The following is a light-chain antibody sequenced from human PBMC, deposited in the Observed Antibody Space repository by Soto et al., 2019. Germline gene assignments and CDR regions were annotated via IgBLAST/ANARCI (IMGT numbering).Light chain of an antibody. CDR2: GAS. V-gene: IGKV3-11*01. CDR1: QSVSSN. Sequence: EIVLTQSPATLSLSPGERATLSCRASQSVSSNLAWYQQKPGQAPRLLIYGASTRATGIPARFSGSGSGTDFTLTISSLEPEDFAVYYCQQRSNWPITFGQGTRLE. CDR3: QQRSNWPIT. J-gene: IGKJ5*01.